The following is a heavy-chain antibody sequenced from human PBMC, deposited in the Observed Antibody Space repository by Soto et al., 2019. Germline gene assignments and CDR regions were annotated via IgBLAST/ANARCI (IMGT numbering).Heavy chain of an antibody. J-gene: IGHJ3*02. V-gene: IGHV1-69*01. CDR3: AASAKYYDSSGYYYGGLQFAFDI. CDR2: IIPIFGTA. D-gene: IGHD3-22*01. CDR1: GGTFSSYA. Sequence: QVQLVQSGAEVKKPGSSVKVSCKASGGTFSSYAISWVRQAPGQGLEWMGGIIPIFGTANYAQKFQGRVTITADESTSTAYMELSSLRSEDTAVYYCAASAKYYDSSGYYYGGLQFAFDIWGQGTMVTVSS.